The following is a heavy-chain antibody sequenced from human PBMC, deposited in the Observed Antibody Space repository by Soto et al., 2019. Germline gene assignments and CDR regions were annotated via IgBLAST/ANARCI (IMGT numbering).Heavy chain of an antibody. CDR3: ARTPDKARGRRWFDP. J-gene: IGHJ5*02. CDR1: GFSLSTSGVG. Sequence: QITLKESGPTLVKPTQTLTLTCTFSGFSLSTSGVGVGWIRQPPGKALEWLALIYWYDDKRYRASLKSKLAITQDTSKDQVVLTMTNMDPVDTATYYRARTPDKARGRRWFDPWGQGILVTVSS. CDR2: IYWYDDK. V-gene: IGHV2-5*01. D-gene: IGHD3-10*01.